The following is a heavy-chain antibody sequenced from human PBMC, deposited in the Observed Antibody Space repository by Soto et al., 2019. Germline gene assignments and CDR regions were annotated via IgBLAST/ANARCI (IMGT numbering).Heavy chain of an antibody. Sequence: SETLSLTCTVSGGSISSNYWSWIRQPPGKGLEWIGYIYYSGSTNYNPSLKSRVTISVDTSKNQFSLKLSSVTAADTAVYYCARVYGDYKSHYYYMDVWGKGTTVTVSS. D-gene: IGHD4-17*01. CDR3: ARVYGDYKSHYYYMDV. V-gene: IGHV4-59*01. CDR1: GGSISSNY. J-gene: IGHJ6*03. CDR2: IYYSGST.